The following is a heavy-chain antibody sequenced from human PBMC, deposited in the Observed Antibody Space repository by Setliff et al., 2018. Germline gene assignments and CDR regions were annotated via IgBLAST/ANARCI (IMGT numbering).Heavy chain of an antibody. CDR3: ARDRGVTATY. CDR2: INRDGSEK. D-gene: IGHD1-20*01. V-gene: IGHV3-7*01. Sequence: ETLSLTCTVSGDSISSSRYYWAWIRQAPGKGLEWVANINRDGSEKNYVDSVKGRFTISRDNAKNSLYLQMDSLRADDTAVYYCARDRGVTATYWGQGTLVTVSS. CDR1: GDSISSSRYY. J-gene: IGHJ4*02.